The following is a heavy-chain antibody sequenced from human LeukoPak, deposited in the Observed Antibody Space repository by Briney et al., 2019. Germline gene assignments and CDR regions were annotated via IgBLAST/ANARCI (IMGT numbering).Heavy chain of an antibody. V-gene: IGHV3-30-3*01. D-gene: IGHD3-10*01. Sequence: GGSLGLSCAASGFTFRNYVIHWVRQAPGKGLEWVAVTSSDLNVKLYADSVKGRFTISRDNSRGTLYLQMNSLRPEDTAIYYCAGEGYYGSGSPPSLYFDYWGQGTLVTVSS. CDR2: TSSDLNVK. CDR1: GFTFRNYV. CDR3: AGEGYYGSGSPPSLYFDY. J-gene: IGHJ4*02.